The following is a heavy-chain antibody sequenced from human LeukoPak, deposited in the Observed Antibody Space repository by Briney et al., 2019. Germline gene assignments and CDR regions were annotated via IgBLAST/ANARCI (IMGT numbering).Heavy chain of an antibody. D-gene: IGHD2-2*01. CDR2: LSGSGGST. CDR3: AKVASLCTSTSCVRGGFDY. Sequence: GSLRLSCTASGFTFSNNAMSWVRQAPGKGLEWASALSGSGGSTYYADSVKGRFTISRDNSKNTLYLQMNSLRAEDTAKYYCAKVASLCTSTSCVRGGFDYWGQGTLVTVSS. CDR1: GFTFSNNA. J-gene: IGHJ4*02. V-gene: IGHV3-23*01.